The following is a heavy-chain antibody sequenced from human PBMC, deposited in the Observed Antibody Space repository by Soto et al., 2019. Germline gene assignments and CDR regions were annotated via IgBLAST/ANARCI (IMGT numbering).Heavy chain of an antibody. CDR3: ARAPWELLRKRRNYYYYYGMDV. V-gene: IGHV3-23*01. Sequence: GGSLRLSCAASGFTFSSYAMSWVRQAPGKGLEWVSAISGSGGSTYYADSVKGRFTISRDNAKNSLYLQMDSLRAEDTAVYYCARAPWELLRKRRNYYYYYGMDVWGQGTTVTVSS. CDR2: ISGSGGST. CDR1: GFTFSSYA. J-gene: IGHJ6*02. D-gene: IGHD1-26*01.